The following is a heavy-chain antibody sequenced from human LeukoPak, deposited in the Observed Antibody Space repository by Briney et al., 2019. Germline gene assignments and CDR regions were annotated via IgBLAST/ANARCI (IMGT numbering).Heavy chain of an antibody. V-gene: IGHV5-51*01. CDR2: IYPGDSDS. Sequence: GESLKISCKGSGYTLSTYWIGWVRQMPGKGLEWMGMIYPGDSDSRYSPSFQGQVTISADKSTSTAYLQWNSLKASDSAIYYCARHRYDSAYYADYWGQGTLVTVSS. CDR1: GYTLSTYW. CDR3: ARHRYDSAYYADY. J-gene: IGHJ4*02. D-gene: IGHD3-22*01.